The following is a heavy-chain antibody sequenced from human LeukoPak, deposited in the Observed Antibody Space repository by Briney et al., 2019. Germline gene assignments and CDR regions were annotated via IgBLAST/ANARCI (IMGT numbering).Heavy chain of an antibody. J-gene: IGHJ4*02. D-gene: IGHD2-15*01. V-gene: IGHV3-23*01. CDR2: ISGSGGST. CDR3: AESEDCSGGSCYGSDY. CDR1: GFTFSSYA. Sequence: QTGGSLRPSCAASGFTFSSYAMSWVRQAPGKGLEWVSAISGSGGSTYYADSVKGRFTISRDNSKNTLYLQMNSLRAEDTAVYYCAESEDCSGGSCYGSDYWGQGTLVTASS.